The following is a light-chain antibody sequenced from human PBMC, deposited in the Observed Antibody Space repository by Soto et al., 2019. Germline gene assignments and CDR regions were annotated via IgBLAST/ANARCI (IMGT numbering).Light chain of an antibody. V-gene: IGKV3-15*01. J-gene: IGKJ2*01. Sequence: VMTQSPATLSVSPGERATLACRASQSVNSNLAWYQQKPGQPPRLLIYGASTRATGIPARFSGSGSGTEFTLTISSLQSEDFAIYYCQQYNIWPRTFGQGTKLEI. CDR2: GAS. CDR3: QQYNIWPRT. CDR1: QSVNSN.